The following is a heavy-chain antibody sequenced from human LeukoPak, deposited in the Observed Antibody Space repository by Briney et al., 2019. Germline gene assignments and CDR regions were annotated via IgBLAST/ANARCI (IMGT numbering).Heavy chain of an antibody. V-gene: IGHV4-59*01. Sequence: SETLSLTCTVSGXSISGYYWSWIRQPPGKGLEWIGFIYYSGSTNYNPSLKSRVTISVDTSKNQFSLKVSSVTAADTAVYYCARRRSVENWGQGTLVTVSS. CDR1: GXSISGYY. CDR2: IYYSGST. CDR3: ARRRSVEN. J-gene: IGHJ4*02.